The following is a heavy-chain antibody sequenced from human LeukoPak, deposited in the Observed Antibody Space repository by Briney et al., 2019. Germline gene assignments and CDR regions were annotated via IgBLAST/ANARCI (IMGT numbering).Heavy chain of an antibody. J-gene: IGHJ6*02. D-gene: IGHD6-13*01. CDR1: GYTFTSYY. CDR3: ARDQRIAAAAYYYYGMDV. Sequence: ASVKVSCKASGYTFTSYYMHWVRQAPGQGLEWMGIINPSGGSTSYAQKFQGRVTMTRDTSTSTVYMELSSLRSEDTAVYYCARDQRIAAAAYYYYGMDVWGQGTTVTVSS. V-gene: IGHV1-46*01. CDR2: INPSGGST.